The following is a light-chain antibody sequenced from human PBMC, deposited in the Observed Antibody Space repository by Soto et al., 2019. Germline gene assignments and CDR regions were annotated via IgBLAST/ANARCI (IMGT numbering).Light chain of an antibody. Sequence: QSALTQPASVSGSPGQSISISCIGTSSDVGGYNYVSWYQQHPGKAPKVMIYEVSNRPSGVSNRFSGSKSGNTASLTISGLQAEDEADYYCQSYDNSLSALVFGTGTKVTVL. J-gene: IGLJ1*01. V-gene: IGLV2-14*01. CDR2: EVS. CDR1: SSDVGGYNY. CDR3: QSYDNSLSALV.